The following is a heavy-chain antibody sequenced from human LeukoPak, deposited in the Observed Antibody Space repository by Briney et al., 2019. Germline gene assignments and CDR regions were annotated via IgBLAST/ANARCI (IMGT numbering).Heavy chain of an antibody. D-gene: IGHD6-13*01. CDR2: ISSSGSNI. CDR1: GFTFSSYE. CDR3: ARDGPRVAASLWWFDD. J-gene: IGHJ4*02. V-gene: IGHV3-48*03. Sequence: GGSLRLSCAASGFTFSSYEMNWVRQAPGRGLEWVSYISSSGSNIYYADSVRGRFTIPRDNANNSLFLQMNSLRAEDTAVYYCARDGPRVAASLWWFDDWGQGTLVTVSS.